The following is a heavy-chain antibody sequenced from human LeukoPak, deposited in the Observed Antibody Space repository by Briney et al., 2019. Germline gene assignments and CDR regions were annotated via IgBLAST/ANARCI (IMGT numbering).Heavy chain of an antibody. CDR1: GFTVSSNY. J-gene: IGHJ4*02. D-gene: IGHD2-15*01. CDR2: VSGSGDAT. V-gene: IGHV3-23*01. CDR3: AKGKTGSAYSAVDH. Sequence: QPGGSLRLFCAASGFTVSSNYMSWARQAPGKGLECVSTVSGSGDATYYADSVKGRFTISRDDSKSTLHLQMDSLRAEDTALYYCAKGKTGSAYSAVDHWGQGTLVTVSS.